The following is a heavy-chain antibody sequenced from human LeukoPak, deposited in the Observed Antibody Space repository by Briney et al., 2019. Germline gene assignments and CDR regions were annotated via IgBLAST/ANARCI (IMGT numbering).Heavy chain of an antibody. V-gene: IGHV3-7*04. CDR3: ARGLLAAAGIDY. CDR1: GSTFSSYW. D-gene: IGHD6-13*01. J-gene: IGHJ4*02. Sequence: GGSLRLSCAASGSTFSSYWMSWVRQAPGKGLEWVGNINQDGSGKNYVDSVKGRFTVSRDNAKNSLYLQMNSLRAEDTAVYYCARGLLAAAGIDYWGQGALVTVSS. CDR2: INQDGSGK.